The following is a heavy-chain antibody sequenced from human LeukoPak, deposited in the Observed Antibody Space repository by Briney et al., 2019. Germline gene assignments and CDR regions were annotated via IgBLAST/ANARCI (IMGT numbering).Heavy chain of an antibody. D-gene: IGHD3-10*01. V-gene: IGHV1-69*13. CDR3: ASRVTMVRGVIGYFDY. CDR1: GGTFGSYA. Sequence: SVKVSCKASGGTFGSYAISWVRQAPGQGLEWMGGIIPIFGTANYAQKFQGRVTITADESTSTAYMELSSLRSEDTAVYYCASRVTMVRGVIGYFDYWGQGTLVTVSS. J-gene: IGHJ4*02. CDR2: IIPIFGTA.